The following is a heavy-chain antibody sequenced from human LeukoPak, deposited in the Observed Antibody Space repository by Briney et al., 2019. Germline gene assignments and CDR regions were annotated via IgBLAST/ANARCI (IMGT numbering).Heavy chain of an antibody. CDR1: GFTFSSYG. D-gene: IGHD1-7*01. V-gene: IGHV3-33*01. CDR2: IWYDGSNK. Sequence: GGSLRLSCSASGFTFSSYGMHWVRQAPGRGLEWVAVIWYDGSNKNYADSVKGRFTISRDNSKNTLSLQTNSLRAEDTAVYYCARWNSGVDYWGQGTLVTVSS. CDR3: ARWNSGVDY. J-gene: IGHJ4*02.